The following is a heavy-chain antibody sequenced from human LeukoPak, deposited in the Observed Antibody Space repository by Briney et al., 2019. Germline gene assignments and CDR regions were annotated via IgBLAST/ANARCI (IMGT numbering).Heavy chain of an antibody. CDR2: MNPNSGNT. CDR1: GYTFTSYD. Sequence: ASVKVSCKASGYTFTSYDINWVRQATGQGLEWMGWMNPNSGNTGYAQKFQGRVTMTRNTSISTAYMELSSLRSEDTAVYYCARVRRMVRGQHPASYYYYYYYMDVWGKGTTVTVSS. CDR3: ARVRRMVRGQHPASYYYYYYYMDV. D-gene: IGHD3-10*01. V-gene: IGHV1-8*01. J-gene: IGHJ6*03.